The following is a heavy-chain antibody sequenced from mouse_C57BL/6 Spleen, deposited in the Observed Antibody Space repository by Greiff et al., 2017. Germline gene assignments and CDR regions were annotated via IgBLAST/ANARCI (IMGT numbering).Heavy chain of an antibody. CDR2: IDPDTGGT. V-gene: IGHV1-15*01. D-gene: IGHD2-4*01. Sequence: VKLMESGAELVRPGASVTLSCKASGYTFTDYEMHWVKQTPVHGLEWIGAIDPDTGGTAYNQKFKGKAILTADKSSSTAYMELRSLTSEDSAVYYCTRKFHYYDYDGGFAYWGQGTLVTVSA. J-gene: IGHJ3*01. CDR1: GYTFTDYE. CDR3: TRKFHYYDYDGGFAY.